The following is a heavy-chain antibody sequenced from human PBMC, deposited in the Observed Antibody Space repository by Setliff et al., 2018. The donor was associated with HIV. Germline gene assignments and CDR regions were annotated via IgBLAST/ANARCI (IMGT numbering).Heavy chain of an antibody. CDR3: ARVKGINITLARGASAGLDV. CDR1: GYTFSTYG. D-gene: IGHD3-10*01. Sequence: ASVKVSCKASGYTFSTYGLTWVRQAPGQGLEWMGWIRADNGHTDYAQKFQGRVTMTADTSTSTAYMEMRTLRSDDTAVYYCARVKGINITLARGASAGLDVWGKGTTVTVSS. CDR2: IRADNGHT. J-gene: IGHJ6*04. V-gene: IGHV1-18*01.